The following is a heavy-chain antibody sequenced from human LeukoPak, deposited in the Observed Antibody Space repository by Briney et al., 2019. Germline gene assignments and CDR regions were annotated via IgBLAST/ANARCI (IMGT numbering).Heavy chain of an antibody. CDR1: GGSLSSYY. Sequence: SETLSLTCTVTGGSLSSYYWSWIRQPPGRGLEWIGYVYYSGSTNYNPSLKSRVTISVDTSENQFSLKLSSVIAADTAVYYCARGRPMYYDSSGYPLIYFDYWGQGTLVTVSS. CDR3: ARGRPMYYDSSGYPLIYFDY. CDR2: VYYSGST. V-gene: IGHV4-59*01. D-gene: IGHD3-22*01. J-gene: IGHJ4*02.